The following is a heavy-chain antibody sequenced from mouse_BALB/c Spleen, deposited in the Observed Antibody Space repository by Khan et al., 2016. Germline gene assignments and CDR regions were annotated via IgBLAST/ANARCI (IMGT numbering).Heavy chain of an antibody. CDR1: GYTFTSYW. CDR3: AIYYGSSYVDY. D-gene: IGHD1-1*01. CDR2: INPSTGYT. V-gene: IGHV1-7*01. J-gene: IGHJ2*01. Sequence: VQLQESGAELAKPGASVKMSCKASGYTFTSYWMHWVKQRPGQGLEWIGYINPSTGYTEYNQKFKDKATLTADKSSRTAYMQLVSLTSENSAVYYCAIYYGSSYVDYWGQGTTLTVSS.